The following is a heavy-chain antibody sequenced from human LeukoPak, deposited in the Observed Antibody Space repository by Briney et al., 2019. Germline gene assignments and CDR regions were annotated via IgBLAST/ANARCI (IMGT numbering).Heavy chain of an antibody. V-gene: IGHV3-48*02. CDR1: GFTFSSYS. CDR3: ARFWDVVVPAADTDYGMDV. CDR2: ISSSSSTI. Sequence: GGSLRLSCAASGFTFSSYSMNWVRQAPGKGLEWVSYISSSSSTIYYADSVKGRFTISRDNAKNSLYLQMNSLRDEDTAVYYCARFWDVVVPAADTDYGMDVWGQGATVTVSS. J-gene: IGHJ6*02. D-gene: IGHD2-2*01.